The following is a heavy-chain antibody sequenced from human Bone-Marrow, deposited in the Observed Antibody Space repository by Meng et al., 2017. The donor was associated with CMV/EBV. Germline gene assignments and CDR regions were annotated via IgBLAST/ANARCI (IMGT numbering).Heavy chain of an antibody. Sequence: LTCAVYGGSFSNYYWNWIRQSPGKGLEWVGEINHSGSTTYNPSLKSRVTISVDTSKKQFSLMLTSMTAADTAVFFCARSTYGGFFQHWGQGTLVTVSS. CDR1: GGSFSNYY. CDR3: ARSTYGGFFQH. V-gene: IGHV4-34*01. CDR2: INHSGST. J-gene: IGHJ1*01. D-gene: IGHD3-10*01.